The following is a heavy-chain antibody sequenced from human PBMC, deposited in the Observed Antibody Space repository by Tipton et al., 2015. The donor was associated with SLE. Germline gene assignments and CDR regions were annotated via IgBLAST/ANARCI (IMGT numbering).Heavy chain of an antibody. V-gene: IGHV4-38-2*02. CDR3: ARLSGDSTWYVDL. J-gene: IGHJ2*01. CDR1: GYSINSGYY. CDR2: IYHSGYT. D-gene: IGHD7-27*01. Sequence: TLSLTCTVSGYSINSGYYWGWIRQPPGKGLAWIGIIYHSGYTSYNPSLKSRVTISVDTSKNQFSLRLSSVTAAETAVYYCARLSGDSTWYVDLWGRGTLVTVSS.